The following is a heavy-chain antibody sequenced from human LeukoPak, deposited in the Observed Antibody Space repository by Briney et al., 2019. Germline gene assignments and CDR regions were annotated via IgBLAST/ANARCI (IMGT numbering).Heavy chain of an antibody. D-gene: IGHD5-18*01. V-gene: IGHV4-61*02. CDR1: GGSISSGSYY. J-gene: IGHJ4*02. CDR3: TREGYSSPDY. Sequence: SEALSLTCTVSGGSISSGSYYWSWIRQPAGKGLEWIGRIFTSGSTNYNPSLKSRVTISMDTSKNQFSLKLSAVTAADTAVYYCTREGYSSPDYWGQGTLVTVSS. CDR2: IFTSGST.